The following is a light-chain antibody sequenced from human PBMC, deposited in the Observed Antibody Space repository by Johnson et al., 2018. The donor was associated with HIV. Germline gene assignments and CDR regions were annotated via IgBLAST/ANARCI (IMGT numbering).Light chain of an antibody. CDR1: RSNIGNNY. CDR3: GIWDASLSPLYV. Sequence: QSILTQPPSVSAAPGQKVTISCSGSRSNIGNNYVSWYQQLPGTAPKLLISNNSKRPSGIPDRFSGSKSGTSATLALPGLPTGDEADYYCGIWDASLSPLYVFGTGTTITVL. CDR2: NNS. V-gene: IGLV1-51*01. J-gene: IGLJ1*01.